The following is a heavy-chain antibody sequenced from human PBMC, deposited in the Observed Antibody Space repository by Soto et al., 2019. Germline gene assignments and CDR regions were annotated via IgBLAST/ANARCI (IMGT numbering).Heavy chain of an antibody. J-gene: IGHJ4*02. CDR1: GFTFSSYG. D-gene: IGHD2-2*01. V-gene: IGHV3-33*01. Sequence: PGGSLRLSCAASGFTFSSYGMHWVRQAPGKGLEWVAVIWYDGSNKYYADSVKGRFTISRDNSKNTLYLQMNSLRAEDTAVYYCARDPVKVVVPAAGSGIYFDYWGQGTLVTVSX. CDR3: ARDPVKVVVPAAGSGIYFDY. CDR2: IWYDGSNK.